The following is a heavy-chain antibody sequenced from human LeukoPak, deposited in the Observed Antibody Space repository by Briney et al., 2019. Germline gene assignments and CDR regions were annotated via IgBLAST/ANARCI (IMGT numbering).Heavy chain of an antibody. J-gene: IGHJ4*02. Sequence: PSETLSLTCTVSGGSISSYYWSWIRQPPGKGLEWIGYIYYSGSTNYNPSLKGRVTISVDTSKNQFSLKLSSVTAADTAVYYCARHDDSSGYQSYWGQGTLVTVSS. CDR2: IYYSGST. D-gene: IGHD3-22*01. CDR1: GGSISSYY. V-gene: IGHV4-59*08. CDR3: ARHDDSSGYQSY.